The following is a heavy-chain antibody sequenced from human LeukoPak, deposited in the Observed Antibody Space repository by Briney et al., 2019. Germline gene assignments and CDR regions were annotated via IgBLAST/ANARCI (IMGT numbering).Heavy chain of an antibody. V-gene: IGHV4-61*01. CDR1: GGSISSSSYY. CDR3: ARELLDLSSYDSSGYRGYYFDY. D-gene: IGHD3-22*01. CDR2: IYYSGST. J-gene: IGHJ4*02. Sequence: SETLSLTCTVSGGSISSSSYYWSWIRQAPGKGLEWIGYIYYSGSTNYNPSLKSRVTIAVETSKNQFSLKLSSVTAADTAVYYCARELLDLSSYDSSGYRGYYFDYWGQGTLVTVSS.